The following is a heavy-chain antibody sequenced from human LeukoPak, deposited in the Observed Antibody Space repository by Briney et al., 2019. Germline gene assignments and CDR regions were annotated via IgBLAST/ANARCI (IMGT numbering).Heavy chain of an antibody. CDR2: IIPIFGTA. V-gene: IGHV1-69*13. CDR3: ARGTTGLRLLQVDY. D-gene: IGHD2-8*01. J-gene: IGHJ4*02. Sequence: ASVKVSCKASGGTFSSYAISWVRQAPGQGLEWMGGIIPIFGTANYAHKFQGRVTITAYQSTTTAYMELSSLRSEDTAVHYCARGTTGLRLLQVDYWGQGTLVTVSS. CDR1: GGTFSSYA.